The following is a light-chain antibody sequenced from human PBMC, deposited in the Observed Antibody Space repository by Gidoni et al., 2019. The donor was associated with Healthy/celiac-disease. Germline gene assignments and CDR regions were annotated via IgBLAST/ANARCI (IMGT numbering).Light chain of an antibody. V-gene: IGKV1-5*01. CDR2: DAS. Sequence: GDRVTITCRASQSISSWLAWYQQKPGKAPKLLIYDASSLESGVPSRFSGSGSGTEFTLTISSLQPDDFATYYCQQYNSYSVTFXQXTKVXIK. CDR3: QQYNSYSVT. CDR1: QSISSW. J-gene: IGKJ1*01.